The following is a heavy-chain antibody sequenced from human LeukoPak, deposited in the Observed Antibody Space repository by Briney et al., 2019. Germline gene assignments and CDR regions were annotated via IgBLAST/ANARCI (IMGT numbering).Heavy chain of an antibody. V-gene: IGHV3-23*01. CDR3: ANGNGQRFLEWLHEEHFGY. CDR2: ISATGDST. CDR1: KFTFSSFA. Sequence: LPGGSLRLSCAASKFTFSSFAMSWVRQAPGKGLEWVSGISATGDSTYYADSVKGRFTISRDNSKSTLYLQMNSLRAEDTAVYYGANGNGQRFLEWLHEEHFGYWGQGTRVTVSA. J-gene: IGHJ4*02. D-gene: IGHD3-3*01.